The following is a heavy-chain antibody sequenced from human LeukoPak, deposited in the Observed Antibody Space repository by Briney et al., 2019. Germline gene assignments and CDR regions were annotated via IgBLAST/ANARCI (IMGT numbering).Heavy chain of an antibody. CDR1: GGSISSSSYY. V-gene: IGHV4-39*01. CDR3: ARSERIIMILGGAFDI. CDR2: IYYSGST. D-gene: IGHD3-22*01. Sequence: SETLSLTCTVSGGSISSSSYYWGWIRQPPGKGLEWIGSIYYSGSTYYNPSLKSRVTISVDTSKNQFSLKLSSVTAADTAVYYCARSERIIMILGGAFDIWGQGTVVTVSS. J-gene: IGHJ3*02.